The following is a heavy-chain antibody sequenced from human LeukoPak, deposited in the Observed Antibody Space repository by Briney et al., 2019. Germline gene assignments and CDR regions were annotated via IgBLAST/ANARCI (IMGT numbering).Heavy chain of an antibody. Sequence: PGGSLRLSCAASGSTFSSYWMHWVRQAPGKGLVWVSCINSDGSSTSYADSVKGRFTISRDNAKNTLYLQMNSLRAEDTAVYYCAREYYYHSSGYRAEYFQHWGQGTLVTVSS. V-gene: IGHV3-74*01. CDR3: AREYYYHSSGYRAEYFQH. CDR2: INSDGSST. D-gene: IGHD3-22*01. CDR1: GSTFSSYW. J-gene: IGHJ1*01.